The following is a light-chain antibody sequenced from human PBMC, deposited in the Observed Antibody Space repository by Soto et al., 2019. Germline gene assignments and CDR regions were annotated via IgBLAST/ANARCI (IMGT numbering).Light chain of an antibody. V-gene: IGLV2-8*01. J-gene: IGLJ2*01. CDR2: EVS. CDR1: SSDVGGYNY. Sequence: QSVLTQPPSASGSPGQSVTISCPGTSSDVGGYNYVSWYQQHPGKAPKLMIYEVSKRPSGVPDRFSGSKSGNTASLTVSGLQAEDEADYYCSSYAGSKTLFGGGTKLTVL. CDR3: SSYAGSKTL.